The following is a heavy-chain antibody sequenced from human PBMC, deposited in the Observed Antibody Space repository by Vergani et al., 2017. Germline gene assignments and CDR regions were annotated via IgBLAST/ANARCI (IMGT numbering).Heavy chain of an antibody. CDR2: IYYSGST. J-gene: IGHJ2*01. D-gene: IGHD6-6*01. CDR1: GDSISSGRYH. Sequence: QVQLQESGPGLVKPSQTLSLTCTVSGDSISSGRYHWSWIRQHPGKGLEWVGYIYYSGSTYYNPSLKRRVTISVDTSENQFSLKLNSVTAADTAVYYCARDRRPENWYFDLWGRGPLVIVSS. V-gene: IGHV4-31*03. CDR3: ARDRRPENWYFDL.